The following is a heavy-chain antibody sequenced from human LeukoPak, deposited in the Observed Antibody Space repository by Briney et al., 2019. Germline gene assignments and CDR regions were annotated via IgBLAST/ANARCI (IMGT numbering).Heavy chain of an antibody. V-gene: IGHV3-48*01. CDR3: ARGRFTFGGVFDY. D-gene: IGHD3-16*01. J-gene: IGHJ4*02. CDR2: ISSSSSTI. Sequence: GGSLRLSCAASGFTFSSYSVNWVRQAPGKGLEWVSYISSSSSTIYYADSVKGRFTISRDNAKNSLYLQMNSLRAEDTAVYYCARGRFTFGGVFDYWGQGTLVTVSS. CDR1: GFTFSSYS.